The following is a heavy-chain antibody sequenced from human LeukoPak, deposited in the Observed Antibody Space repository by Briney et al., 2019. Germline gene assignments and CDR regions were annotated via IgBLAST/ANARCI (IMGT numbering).Heavy chain of an antibody. J-gene: IGHJ4*02. Sequence: GGSLRLSCAASGFTFDDYAMHWVRQAPGKGREWVSLISGDGGSTYYADSVKGRFTISRDNSKNSLYLQMNSLRTEDTALYYCAKGHSSSCPGDYWGQGTLVTVSS. D-gene: IGHD6-13*01. CDR1: GFTFDDYA. CDR2: ISGDGGST. V-gene: IGHV3-43*02. CDR3: AKGHSSSCPGDY.